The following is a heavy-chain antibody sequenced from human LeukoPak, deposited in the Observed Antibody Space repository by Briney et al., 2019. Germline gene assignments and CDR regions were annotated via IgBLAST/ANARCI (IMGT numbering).Heavy chain of an antibody. V-gene: IGHV1-8*01. CDR1: GYTFTSYD. Sequence: AASVRVSCKASGYTFTSYDINWVRQATGQGLEWMGWMNPNSGNTGYAQKFQGRVTMTRNTSISTAYMELSSLRSEDTAVYYCARGRRSGWYFPYYYYGMDVWGQGTTVTVSS. CDR2: MNPNSGNT. J-gene: IGHJ6*02. D-gene: IGHD6-19*01. CDR3: ARGRRSGWYFPYYYYGMDV.